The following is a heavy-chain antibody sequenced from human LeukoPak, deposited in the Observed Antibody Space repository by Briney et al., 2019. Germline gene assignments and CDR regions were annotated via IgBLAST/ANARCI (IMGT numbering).Heavy chain of an antibody. CDR3: ASDYGDYLDY. CDR1: GGTFSSYA. CDR2: IIPIFGTA. J-gene: IGHJ4*02. D-gene: IGHD4-17*01. V-gene: IGHV1-69*13. Sequence: VASVKVSCKASGGTFSSYAISWVRQAPGQGLEWMGGIIPIFGTANYAQKFQGRVTITAGESTSTAYMELSSLRSEDTAVYYCASDYGDYLDYWGQGTLVTVSS.